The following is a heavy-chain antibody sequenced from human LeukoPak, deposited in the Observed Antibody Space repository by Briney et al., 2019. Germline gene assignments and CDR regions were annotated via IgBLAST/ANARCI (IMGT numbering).Heavy chain of an antibody. J-gene: IGHJ5*02. CDR2: INAGNGNT. Sequence: ASLKVSCKASGYTFTGYYVHWVRQAPGQGLEWMGWINAGNGNTKYSQKFQGRVTITRDTSASTAYMELSSLRSEDTAVYYCARESAKNWFDPWGQGTLVTVSS. V-gene: IGHV1-3*01. CDR3: ARESAKNWFDP. CDR1: GYTFTGYY.